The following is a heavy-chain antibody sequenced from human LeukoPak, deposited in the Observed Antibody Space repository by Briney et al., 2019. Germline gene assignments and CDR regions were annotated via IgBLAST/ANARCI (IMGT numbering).Heavy chain of an antibody. CDR3: ARGYCSSTSCYTGMAFDY. V-gene: IGHV3-66*02. Sequence: PGGSLRLSSAALGFTVSSNYMSWVRRAPGKGREWVSAIYSGGSTYYADSVKGRFTISRDNSKNTLYLQMNSLRAEDTSVYSCARGYCSSTSCYTGMAFDYWGQGTLVTVSS. J-gene: IGHJ4*02. CDR1: GFTVSSNY. D-gene: IGHD2-2*02. CDR2: IYSGGST.